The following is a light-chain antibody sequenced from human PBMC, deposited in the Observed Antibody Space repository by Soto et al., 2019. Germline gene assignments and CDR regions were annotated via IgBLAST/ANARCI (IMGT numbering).Light chain of an antibody. CDR2: RAS. J-gene: IGKJ4*01. CDR3: QQYNNWPRAT. CDR1: QSISSN. V-gene: IGKV3-15*01. Sequence: VMTQSPATPSVSPGERATLSCRASQSISSNLAWYQQKLGQAPRLFIFRASSRATGIPARFSGSGSGTEFNMTISSLQSEDFAVYYCQQYNNWPRATFGGGTKVEIK.